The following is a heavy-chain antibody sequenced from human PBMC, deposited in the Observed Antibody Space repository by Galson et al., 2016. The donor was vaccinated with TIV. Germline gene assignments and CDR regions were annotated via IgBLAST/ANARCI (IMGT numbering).Heavy chain of an antibody. CDR2: IIPMFKIA. CDR3: TLASVYNFKNAFHI. Sequence: SVKVSCKASGGTFSSDAISWVRQAPGQGLEWMGGIIPMFKIADYAQKFQGRVTISADELPSADYMELSSLGFEDTAIYYCTLASVYNFKNAFHIWGQGTMVTVPS. J-gene: IGHJ3*02. D-gene: IGHD5/OR15-5a*01. CDR1: GGTFSSDA. V-gene: IGHV1-69*13.